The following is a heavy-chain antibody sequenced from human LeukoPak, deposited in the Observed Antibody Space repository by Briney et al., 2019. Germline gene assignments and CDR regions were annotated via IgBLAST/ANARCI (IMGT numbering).Heavy chain of an antibody. V-gene: IGHV1-18*01. D-gene: IGHD6-19*01. Sequence: ASVKVSCKASGYTFTSYGIIWVRQAPGQGLEWMGWISAYNGNTNYAQKLQGRVTMTTDTSTSTAYMELRSLRSDDTAVYYCASQGYSSGSSDYFNYWGQGTLVTVSS. J-gene: IGHJ4*02. CDR1: GYTFTSYG. CDR3: ASQGYSSGSSDYFNY. CDR2: ISAYNGNT.